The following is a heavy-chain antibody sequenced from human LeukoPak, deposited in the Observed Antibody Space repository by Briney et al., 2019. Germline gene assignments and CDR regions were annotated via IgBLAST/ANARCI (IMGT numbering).Heavy chain of an antibody. Sequence: PGGSLRLSCAASGFTFSSYWMHWVRQAPGKGLEWVSVIYSGGSTYYADSVKGRFTISRDNSKNTLYLQMNSLRAEDTAVYYCARELATIWDYWGQGTLVTVSS. CDR3: ARELATIWDY. CDR2: IYSGGST. V-gene: IGHV3-66*01. CDR1: GFTFSSYW. D-gene: IGHD5-12*01. J-gene: IGHJ4*02.